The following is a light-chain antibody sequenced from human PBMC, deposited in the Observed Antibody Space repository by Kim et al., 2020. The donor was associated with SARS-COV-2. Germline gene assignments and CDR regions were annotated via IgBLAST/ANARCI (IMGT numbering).Light chain of an antibody. J-gene: IGLJ7*01. CDR3: QAWGTGIPV. CDR1: RGHSSYA. V-gene: IGLV4-69*02. CDR2: INSDGSH. Sequence: ASVKLTCTLHRGHSSYASAWHQQQPEKGPRYVMKINSDGSHSKGDGIPDRFSGASSGAERYLTIASRQSEDAADYYCQAWGTGIPVFGGGTQLTVL.